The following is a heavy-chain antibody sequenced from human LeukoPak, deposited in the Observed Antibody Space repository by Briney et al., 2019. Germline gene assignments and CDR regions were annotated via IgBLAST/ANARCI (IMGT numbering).Heavy chain of an antibody. CDR2: ISGSGGST. V-gene: IGHV3-23*01. D-gene: IGHD5-18*01. CDR1: GFTFSDHN. J-gene: IGHJ4*02. Sequence: GGSLRLSCAASGFTFSDHNMDWVRQAPGKGLEWVSAISGSGGSTYYADSVKGRFTISRDNSKNTLYLQMNSLRAEDTAVYYCAKGNGYRRPPDYWGQGTLVTVSS. CDR3: AKGNGYRRPPDY.